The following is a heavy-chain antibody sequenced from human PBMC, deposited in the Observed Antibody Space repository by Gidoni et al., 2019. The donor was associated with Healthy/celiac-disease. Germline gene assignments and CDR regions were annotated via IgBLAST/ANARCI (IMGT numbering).Heavy chain of an antibody. J-gene: IGHJ4*02. CDR3: AKDYATYYYDSSGYQDY. Sequence: QVQLVESGGGVVQPGRSLRLSCAASGLTFRRYGMHWVRQAPGKVLEWVAVIAYDGSNKYYADSVKGRFTISRDNSKNTLYLQMNSLRAEDTAVYYCAKDYATYYYDSSGYQDYWGQGTLVTVSS. CDR1: GLTFRRYG. V-gene: IGHV3-30*18. D-gene: IGHD3-22*01. CDR2: IAYDGSNK.